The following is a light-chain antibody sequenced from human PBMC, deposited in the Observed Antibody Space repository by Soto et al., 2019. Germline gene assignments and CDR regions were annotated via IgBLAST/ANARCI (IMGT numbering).Light chain of an antibody. CDR2: KAS. V-gene: IGKV1-5*03. J-gene: IGKJ1*01. CDR1: QSISSW. CDR3: QQYNSYWT. Sequence: DIQMTQSPSTLSASVGDSVTITCRASQSISSWLAWYQQKPGKVPKLLIYKASSLESGVPSRFSGSGSGTEFTLTISSLQPDDFATYYCQQYNSYWTFGQGTKVDIK.